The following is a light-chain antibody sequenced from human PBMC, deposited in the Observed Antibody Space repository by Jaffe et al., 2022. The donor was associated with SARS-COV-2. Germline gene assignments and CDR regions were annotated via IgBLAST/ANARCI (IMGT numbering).Light chain of an antibody. J-gene: IGKJ1*01. V-gene: IGKV1-39*01. Sequence: DIQMTQSPSSLSASLGDRVTITCRASQSISSNLNWYQQKPGKAPKLLIYDASRLQTGVPSSFSGSGAGTDFTLTISSLQLEDFATYFCQQSDSAPQTFGQGTKVEIK. CDR1: QSISSN. CDR3: QQSDSAPQT. CDR2: DAS.